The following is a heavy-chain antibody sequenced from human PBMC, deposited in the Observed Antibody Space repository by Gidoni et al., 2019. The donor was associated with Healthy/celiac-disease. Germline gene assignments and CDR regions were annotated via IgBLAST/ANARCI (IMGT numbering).Heavy chain of an antibody. CDR3: TRDVSYCGGECYDYFDY. CDR2: IRRKTYGGTT. D-gene: IGHD2-21*01. J-gene: IGHJ4*02. Sequence: EVQLVESGGGLVQPGRFLRLSCTASGFTFGDYAMSWFRQSPGKGLEWVGFIRRKTYGGTTEYAASVKGRFTISRDDSKSIAYLQMNSLKTEDTAVYYCTRDVSYCGGECYDYFDYWGQGTLVTVSS. CDR1: GFTFGDYA. V-gene: IGHV3-49*03.